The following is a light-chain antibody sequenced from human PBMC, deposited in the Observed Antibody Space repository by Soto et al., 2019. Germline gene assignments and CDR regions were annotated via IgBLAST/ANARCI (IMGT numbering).Light chain of an antibody. V-gene: IGKV3-20*01. J-gene: IGKJ5*01. CDR3: QQYGTPRSVT. CDR1: QSVDNNY. Sequence: IVLTQSPGTLSLSPGEEATLSCRASQSVDNNYLAWYQQKPGQTPRLIIYGASGRADGIPHRFSGSGFGRDFTLTISKVEPEDFAVYYCQQYGTPRSVTFGQGTRLDI. CDR2: GAS.